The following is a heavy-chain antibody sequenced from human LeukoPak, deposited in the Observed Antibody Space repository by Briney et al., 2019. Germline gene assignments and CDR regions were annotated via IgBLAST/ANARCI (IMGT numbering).Heavy chain of an antibody. J-gene: IGHJ6*02. Sequence: GGSLILSCAASGFTFSSYGMHWVRQAPGKGLEWVAVIWYDGSNKYYADSVKGRFTISRDNSKNTLYLQMNSLRAEDTAVYYCARDPSWSNYYYGMDVWGQGTTVTVSS. CDR1: GFTFSSYG. D-gene: IGHD6-13*01. V-gene: IGHV3-33*01. CDR3: ARDPSWSNYYYGMDV. CDR2: IWYDGSNK.